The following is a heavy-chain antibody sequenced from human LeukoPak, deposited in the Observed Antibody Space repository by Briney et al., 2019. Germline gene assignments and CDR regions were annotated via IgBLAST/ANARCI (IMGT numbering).Heavy chain of an antibody. J-gene: IGHJ4*02. CDR3: ASLRVYGSGSSPFDY. CDR1: GFTFSSYW. Sequence: GGSLRLSCAASGFTFSSYWMSWVRQAPGKGLEWVANIKQDGSEKYYVDSAKGRFTISRDNAKNSLYLQMNSLRAEDTTVYYCASLRVYGSGSSPFDYWGQGTLVTVSS. CDR2: IKQDGSEK. D-gene: IGHD3-10*01. V-gene: IGHV3-7*01.